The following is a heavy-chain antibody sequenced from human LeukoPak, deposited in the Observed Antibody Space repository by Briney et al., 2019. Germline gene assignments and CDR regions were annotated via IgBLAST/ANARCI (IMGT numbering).Heavy chain of an antibody. Sequence: PSETLSLTCTVSSDSLSSYYWNWIRQVPGRGLEWIGHIYYSGGTYYNPSLKGRVTISVDSAKNQFSLRLSSVTAADTAVYFCARSGHSYGTYYFDYWGPRSLVIVSS. CDR1: SDSLSSYY. D-gene: IGHD5-18*01. CDR3: ARSGHSYGTYYFDY. J-gene: IGHJ4*02. V-gene: IGHV4-59*01. CDR2: IYYSGGT.